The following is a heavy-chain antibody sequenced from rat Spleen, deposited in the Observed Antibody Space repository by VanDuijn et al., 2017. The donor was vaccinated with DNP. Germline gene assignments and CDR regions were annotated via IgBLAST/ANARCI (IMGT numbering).Heavy chain of an antibody. D-gene: IGHD4-1*01. V-gene: IGHV5-46*01. CDR1: GFTFRSFP. J-gene: IGHJ2*01. CDR2: FSTIGDDT. CDR3: TRREYGGHGGYFDY. Sequence: EVQLVESGGGFVQPGGSMKLSCEASGFTFRSFPMAWVRQAPTKGLEWIATFSTIGDDTFYRDSVKGRFTISRDDAESTLFLQMDSLRSEDTATYYCTRREYGGHGGYFDYWGQGVMVTVSS.